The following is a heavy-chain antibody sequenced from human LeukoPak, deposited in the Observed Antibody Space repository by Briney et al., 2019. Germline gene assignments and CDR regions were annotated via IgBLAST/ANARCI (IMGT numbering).Heavy chain of an antibody. CDR2: IYCSGAT. Sequence: SETLSLTCSVSGASISSHSYHWIRQPPGKGLEWIGCIYCSGATYYNPSLRRRVTFSVDTSTNHFSLELTSVTAADTAVYYCARDGTSDRYNWFDTWGQGILVTASS. D-gene: IGHD1-14*01. CDR1: GASISSHS. J-gene: IGHJ5*02. V-gene: IGHV4-59*11. CDR3: ARDGTSDRYNWFDT.